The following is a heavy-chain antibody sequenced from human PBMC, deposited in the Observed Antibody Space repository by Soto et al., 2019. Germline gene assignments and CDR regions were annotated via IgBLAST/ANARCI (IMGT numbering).Heavy chain of an antibody. CDR1: GGSFSGYY. Sequence: PSETLSLTCAVDGGSFSGYYWTWIRQPPGTGLEWIGEINHSGSTNYNPSLKSRVTISVDTSKNQLSLKLTSVTAADTAVYYCARDKITGLFDYWGQGTLVTVSS. D-gene: IGHD2-8*02. V-gene: IGHV4-34*01. CDR3: ARDKITGLFDY. J-gene: IGHJ4*02. CDR2: INHSGST.